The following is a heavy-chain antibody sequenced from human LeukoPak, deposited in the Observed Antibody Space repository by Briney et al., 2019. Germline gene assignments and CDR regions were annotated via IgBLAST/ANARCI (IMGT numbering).Heavy chain of an antibody. CDR3: ARDMSVPAASLTGYYYMDV. Sequence: PRGSLRLSCAASGFTFDDYGMRWVRQAPGKGLEWVSGIKWNGGSTGYADSVKGRFTISRDNAKNSLYLQMNSLRAEDTALYYCARDMSVPAASLTGYYYMDVWGKGTTVTVSS. D-gene: IGHD2-2*01. CDR2: IKWNGGST. CDR1: GFTFDDYG. J-gene: IGHJ6*03. V-gene: IGHV3-20*04.